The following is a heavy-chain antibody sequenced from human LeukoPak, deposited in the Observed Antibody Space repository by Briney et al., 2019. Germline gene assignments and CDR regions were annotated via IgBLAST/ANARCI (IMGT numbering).Heavy chain of an antibody. D-gene: IGHD3-3*01. J-gene: IGHJ5*02. CDR1: GGSISSHY. CDR3: ARVDYDFWSGSPYNWFDP. Sequence: SETLSLTCTVSGGSISSHYWSWIRQPPGKGLEWIGYIYYCGSTNYNPSLKSRVTISVDTSKNQFSLKLSSVTAADTAVYYCARVDYDFWSGSPYNWFDPWGQGTLVTVSS. V-gene: IGHV4-59*11. CDR2: IYYCGST.